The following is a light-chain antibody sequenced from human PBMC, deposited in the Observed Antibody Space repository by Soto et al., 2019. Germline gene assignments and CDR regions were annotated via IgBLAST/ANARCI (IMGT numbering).Light chain of an antibody. CDR2: GAF. CDR3: QQYGSSIMYT. Sequence: DIVLTQSPGPLSLSPGNTATLSCRASRSLTKNYLNWYQQNPGQPPRLLIYGAFRRATGVPDRFSGSGSGTDFTLTINRLEPEDFAMYYCQQYGSSIMYTFGQGTKLEIK. CDR1: RSLTKNY. V-gene: IGKV3-20*01. J-gene: IGKJ2*01.